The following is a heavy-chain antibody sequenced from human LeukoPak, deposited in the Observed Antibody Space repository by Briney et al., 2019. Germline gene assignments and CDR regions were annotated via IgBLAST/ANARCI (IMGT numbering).Heavy chain of an antibody. V-gene: IGHV3-74*01. D-gene: IGHD2-2*01. CDR3: ARLVVPAAFDP. Sequence: QPGGSLRLSCAASGFTFSSYWMHWVRQAPGKGLVWVSHINSDGSRTAYGDSVKGRFTISRDNAKNTLYLQMNSLRAEDTAVYYCARLVVPAAFDPWGQGTLVTVSS. CDR2: INSDGSRT. J-gene: IGHJ5*02. CDR1: GFTFSSYW.